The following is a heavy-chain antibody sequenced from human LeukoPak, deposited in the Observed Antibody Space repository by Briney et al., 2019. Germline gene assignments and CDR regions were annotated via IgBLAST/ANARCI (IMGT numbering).Heavy chain of an antibody. Sequence: SETLSLTCAVSGVSFDDYYWSWVRQTPGKGLEWIGEINHSGYTNDSPSLKSRVTLSIDTSRKQFSLNLRSVTVADTGIYYCTRMTAGHDYWGQGTLDTVSS. J-gene: IGHJ4*02. CDR1: GVSFDDYY. V-gene: IGHV4-34*01. CDR2: INHSGYT. D-gene: IGHD2-21*02. CDR3: TRMTAGHDY.